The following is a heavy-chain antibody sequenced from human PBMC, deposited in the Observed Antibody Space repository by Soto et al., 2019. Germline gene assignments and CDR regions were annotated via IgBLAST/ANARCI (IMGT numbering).Heavy chain of an antibody. V-gene: IGHV1-69*01. CDR1: GGTFSSYA. J-gene: IGHJ6*02. D-gene: IGHD6-6*01. CDR3: ARNEYSTTFYYDGMDV. CDR2: IIPIFGTA. Sequence: QVQLVQSGAEVKKPGSSVKVSCKASGGTFSSYAITWVRQAPGQGLEWMGRIIPIFGTANYNQKFQGRVTITADESTSTAYMELSSLRSEDTAVYYCARNEYSTTFYYDGMDVWGQGTRVTVSS.